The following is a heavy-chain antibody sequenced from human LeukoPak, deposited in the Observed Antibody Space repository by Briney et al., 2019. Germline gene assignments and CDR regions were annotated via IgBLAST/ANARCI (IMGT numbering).Heavy chain of an antibody. D-gene: IGHD3-22*01. CDR3: ARERAVYYYDSSGYYFYYYYGMDV. CDR1: GFTVSSNY. J-gene: IGHJ6*02. V-gene: IGHV3-53*01. CDR2: IYSGGST. Sequence: GGSLRLSCAASGFTVSSNYMSWVRQAPGKGLEWVSVIYSGGSTYYADSVKGRFTISRGNSKNTLYLQMNSLRAEDTAVYYCARERAVYYYDSSGYYFYYYYGMDVWGQGTTVTVSS.